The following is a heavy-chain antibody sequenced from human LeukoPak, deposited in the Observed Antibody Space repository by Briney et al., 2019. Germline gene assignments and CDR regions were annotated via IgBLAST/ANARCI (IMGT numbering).Heavy chain of an antibody. Sequence: QTGGSLRLSCAASGFTFSSYEMNWVRQAPGKGLEWVSYISSSGSTIYYADSVKGRFTISRDNAKNSLYLQMNSLRAEDTAVYYCARDSLYCSGGSCYDPFDYWGQGTLVTVSS. V-gene: IGHV3-48*03. CDR2: ISSSGSTI. CDR1: GFTFSSYE. J-gene: IGHJ4*02. D-gene: IGHD2-15*01. CDR3: ARDSLYCSGGSCYDPFDY.